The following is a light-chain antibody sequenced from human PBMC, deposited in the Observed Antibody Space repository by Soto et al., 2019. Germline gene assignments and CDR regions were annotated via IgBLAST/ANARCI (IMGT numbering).Light chain of an antibody. V-gene: IGKV1-5*01. Sequence: DIQMTQSPSTLSASVGDRLTITCRASQSISSWLAWYQQRPGKAPKFLIYDASTLESGVPSRFRGSGYGTEFTLTISNLQPDDFGTYYCQQYSTHLWTFGQATNVDI. CDR1: QSISSW. CDR3: QQYSTHLWT. J-gene: IGKJ1*01. CDR2: DAS.